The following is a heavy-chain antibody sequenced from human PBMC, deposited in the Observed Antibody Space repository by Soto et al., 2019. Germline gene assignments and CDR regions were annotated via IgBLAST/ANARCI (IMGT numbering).Heavy chain of an antibody. CDR3: ARAEGSGSYYNEEYFDY. CDR2: IYHSGST. V-gene: IGHV4-30-2*01. J-gene: IGHJ4*02. Sequence: PSETLSLTCAVSGGSISSVGYSWSWIRQPPGRGLEWIGYIYHSGSTYYNPSLKSRVTISVDGSKNQFSLKLSSVTAADTAIYYCARAEGSGSYYNEEYFDYWGQGTLVTVSS. D-gene: IGHD3-10*01. CDR1: GGSISSVGYS.